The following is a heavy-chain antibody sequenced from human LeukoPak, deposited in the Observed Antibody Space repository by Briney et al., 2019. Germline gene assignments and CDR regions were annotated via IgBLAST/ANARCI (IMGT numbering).Heavy chain of an antibody. Sequence: ASVKVSCKASGYTFTSYYMHWVRQAPGQRLEWMGWINAGNGNTKYSQKFQGRVTITRDTSASTAYMELSSLRSEDTAVYYCATSTVVATPPFDYWGQGTLVTVSS. CDR2: INAGNGNT. D-gene: IGHD4-23*01. CDR3: ATSTVVATPPFDY. J-gene: IGHJ4*02. V-gene: IGHV1-3*01. CDR1: GYTFTSYY.